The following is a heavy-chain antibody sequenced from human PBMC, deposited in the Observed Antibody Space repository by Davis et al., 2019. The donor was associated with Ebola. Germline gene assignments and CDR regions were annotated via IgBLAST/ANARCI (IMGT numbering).Heavy chain of an antibody. CDR3: AKDTSNVWFDV. V-gene: IGHV3-23*01. CDR1: GFIFDNYA. D-gene: IGHD6-19*01. CDR2: IRVGGGGT. J-gene: IGHJ3*01. Sequence: GESLKISCAASGFIFDNYAMNWVRQAPGKGLEWVSTIRVGGGGTSYADSVKGRFTISRDNSKNTLYLQMNSLRVEDTAIYYCAKDTSNVWFDVWGQGTMVTVSS.